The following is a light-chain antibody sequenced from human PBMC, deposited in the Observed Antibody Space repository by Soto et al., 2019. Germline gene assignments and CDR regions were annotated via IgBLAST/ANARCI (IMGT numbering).Light chain of an antibody. V-gene: IGKV3-11*01. CDR1: PSVANF. J-gene: IGKJ5*01. CDR2: GAF. CDR3: QQRNIWPPVT. Sequence: EIVLPQSTGTLSLSPGERATLSCRASPSVANFVAWYQQKPGQAPRLLIYGAFNRATGIPARFSGSGSGTDFTLTISSLEPEDSAVYYCQQRNIWPPVTFGHGTRLEIK.